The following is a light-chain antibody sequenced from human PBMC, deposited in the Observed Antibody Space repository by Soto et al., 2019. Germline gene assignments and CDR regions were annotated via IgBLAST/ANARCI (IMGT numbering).Light chain of an antibody. CDR2: KAS. V-gene: IGKV1-5*03. CDR3: QQYNSYSRT. CDR1: QSINSW. Sequence: DIQMTQSPSTLSASVGDRVTITCRASQSINSWLAWYQQKPGKAPKVLIYKASSLESGVPSRFSGSGSGTEFTLTISSLQPDDFATYYCQQYNSYSRTFGQGPKLDIK. J-gene: IGKJ2*01.